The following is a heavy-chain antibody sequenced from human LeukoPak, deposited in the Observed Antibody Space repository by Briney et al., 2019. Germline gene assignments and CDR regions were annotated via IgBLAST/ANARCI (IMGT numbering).Heavy chain of an antibody. Sequence: PSETLSLTCTVSGGSISSSAYYWVWIRQPPGKGLEWIGSIYYSGSTYYNPSLKSRVTISVDTSKNQFSLKLNSVTAADTAVYYCARDVGSSSWYDGDWFDPWGQGTLVTVSS. CDR3: ARDVGSSSWYDGDWFDP. J-gene: IGHJ5*02. CDR1: GGSISSSAYY. V-gene: IGHV4-39*07. D-gene: IGHD6-13*01. CDR2: IYYSGST.